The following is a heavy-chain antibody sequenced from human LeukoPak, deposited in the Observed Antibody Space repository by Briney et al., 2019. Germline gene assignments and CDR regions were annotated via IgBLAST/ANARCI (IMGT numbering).Heavy chain of an antibody. CDR2: MNPNSGNT. V-gene: IGHV1-8*03. D-gene: IGHD3-10*01. CDR1: GYTFTSYD. CDR3: ARDRGSGSYFPGAFDI. J-gene: IGHJ3*02. Sequence: ASVKVSCKASGYTFTSYDINWVRQATGQGLEWMGWMNPNSGNTGYAQKFQGRVTITRNTSISTAYMELSSLRSEDTAVYYCARDRGSGSYFPGAFDIWGQGTMVTVSS.